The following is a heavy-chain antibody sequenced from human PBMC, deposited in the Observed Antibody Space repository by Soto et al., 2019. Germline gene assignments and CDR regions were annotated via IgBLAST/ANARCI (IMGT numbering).Heavy chain of an antibody. Sequence: QVQLVQSEAEVKKPGTSVKVSCKASGYTFTSYGISWVRQAPGQGLEWMGGVSTYNGNTNYAQKLQGRVTMTNATSMSTAYMELGRLRSDDTAVYFCARVYGDGYKGFYYYGMDVWGQGTTVTVSS. J-gene: IGHJ6*02. CDR3: ARVYGDGYKGFYYYGMDV. V-gene: IGHV1-18*01. D-gene: IGHD3-10*02. CDR1: GYTFTSYG. CDR2: VSTYNGNT.